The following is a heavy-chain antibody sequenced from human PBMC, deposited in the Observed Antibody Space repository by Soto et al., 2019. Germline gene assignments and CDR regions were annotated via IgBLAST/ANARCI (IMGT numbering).Heavy chain of an antibody. V-gene: IGHV1-69*02. Sequence: QVQLVQSGAEVKKPGSSVKVSCKASGGTFSSYPISWVRQAPGQGLEWMGRIIPILGIANYAQKFQGRVTITADKSTSTAYMELSSLRSEDTAVYYCATSSPLGIAAALVPNYYYYYYMDVWGKGTTVTVSS. CDR2: IIPILGIA. D-gene: IGHD6-13*01. J-gene: IGHJ6*03. CDR1: GGTFSSYP. CDR3: ATSSPLGIAAALVPNYYYYYYMDV.